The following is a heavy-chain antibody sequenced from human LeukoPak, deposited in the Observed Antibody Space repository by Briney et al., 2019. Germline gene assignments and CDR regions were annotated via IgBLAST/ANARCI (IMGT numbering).Heavy chain of an antibody. J-gene: IGHJ5*02. Sequence: GGSLRLSCAASGFTFSSYWMSWVRQAPGKGLEWVANIKKDGSEKYYVDSVKGRFTISRDNAKNSLYLQMNSLRAEDTAVYYCASSQATFLPNPNWFDPWGQGTLVTVSS. D-gene: IGHD1-14*01. V-gene: IGHV3-7*01. CDR2: IKKDGSEK. CDR1: GFTFSSYW. CDR3: ASSQATFLPNPNWFDP.